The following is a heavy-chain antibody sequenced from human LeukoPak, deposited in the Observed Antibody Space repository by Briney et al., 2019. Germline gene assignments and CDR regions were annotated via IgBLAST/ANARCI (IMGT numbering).Heavy chain of an antibody. CDR1: GYTFTGYY. V-gene: IGHV1-2*02. CDR2: INPNTGVT. J-gene: IGHJ3*02. CDR3: ARDLPGANAFDI. D-gene: IGHD1-26*01. Sequence: ASVKVSCKASGYTFTGYYMHWARQAPGQGLEWMGWINPNTGVTMYAQNFQGRVTMTRDTSISTAYMGLSRLRSDDTAVYYCARDLPGANAFDIWGQGTMVTVSS.